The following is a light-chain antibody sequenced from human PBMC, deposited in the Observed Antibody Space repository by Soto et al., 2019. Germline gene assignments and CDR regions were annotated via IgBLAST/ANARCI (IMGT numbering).Light chain of an antibody. V-gene: IGLV1-51*01. CDR1: GSNIGKND. J-gene: IGLJ2*01. CDR2: DTN. CDR3: GTWDTRMSVVV. Sequence: QSVLTQPPSVSAAPGQKVTISCSGSGSNIGKNDVSWYLQLPGAAPKLLIYDTNNRPSGIPDRFSGSKSGTSATLGITGLQTGDYADYFCGTWDTRMSVVVFGGWTKVTVL.